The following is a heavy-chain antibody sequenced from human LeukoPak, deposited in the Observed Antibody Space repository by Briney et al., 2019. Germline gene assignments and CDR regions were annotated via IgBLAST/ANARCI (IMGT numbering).Heavy chain of an antibody. CDR1: GGSFSGYY. J-gene: IGHJ4*02. D-gene: IGHD6-6*01. Sequence: PSETLSLTCAVCGGSFSGYYWSWIRQPPGKGLEWIGEINHSGSTNYNPSLKSRVTISVDTSKNQFSLKLSSVTAADTAVYYCARGLREYSSSSVGTVKFDYWGQGTLVTVSS. V-gene: IGHV4-34*01. CDR2: INHSGST. CDR3: ARGLREYSSSSVGTVKFDY.